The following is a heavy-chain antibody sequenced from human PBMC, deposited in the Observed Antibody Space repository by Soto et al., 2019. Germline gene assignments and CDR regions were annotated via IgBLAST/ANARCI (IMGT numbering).Heavy chain of an antibody. CDR2: IYYSGST. V-gene: IGHV4-59*08. CDR3: AGTAVAGVPLFAY. D-gene: IGHD6-19*01. Sequence: SETLSLTCTVSGGSISSYYWSWIRQPPGKGLEWIGYIYYSGSTNYNPSPKSRVTISVDTSKNQFSLKLSSVTAADTAVYYCAGTAVAGVPLFAYWGQGTLVPVSP. CDR1: GGSISSYY. J-gene: IGHJ4*02.